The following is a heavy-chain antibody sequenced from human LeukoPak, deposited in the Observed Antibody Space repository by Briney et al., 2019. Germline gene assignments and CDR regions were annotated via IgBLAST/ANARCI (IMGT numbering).Heavy chain of an antibody. Sequence: SVKVSCKASGGTFSSYAISWVRQAPGQGLEWMGGIIPIFGTANYAQKFQGRVTITADESTSTAYMELSSLRSEDTAVYYCARDHDYGDYVFSGMDVWGQGTTVTVSS. CDR2: IIPIFGTA. V-gene: IGHV1-69*13. CDR1: GGTFSSYA. CDR3: ARDHDYGDYVFSGMDV. J-gene: IGHJ6*02. D-gene: IGHD4-17*01.